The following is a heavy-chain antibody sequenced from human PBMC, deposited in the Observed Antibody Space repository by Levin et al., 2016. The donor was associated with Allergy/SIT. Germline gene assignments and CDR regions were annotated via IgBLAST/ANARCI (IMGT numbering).Heavy chain of an antibody. CDR3: ARDLSP. V-gene: IGHV1-69*04. Sequence: WVRQAPGQGLEWMGRIIPILGIANYAQKFQGRVTITADKSTSTAYMELSSLRSEDTAVYYCARDLSPWGQGTLVTVSS. CDR2: IIPILGIA. J-gene: IGHJ5*02.